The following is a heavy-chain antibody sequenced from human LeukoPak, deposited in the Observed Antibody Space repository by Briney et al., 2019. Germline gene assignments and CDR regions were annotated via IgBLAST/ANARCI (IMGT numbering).Heavy chain of an antibody. Sequence: GGSLRLSCAASGFTFSSYAMSWVRQAPGKGLEWVSAISGSGGSTYYADSVKGRFTISRDNSKNTLYLQMNSLRAEDTAVYYCANGGAMVSQVYWGQGTLVTVSS. CDR1: GFTFSSYA. CDR2: ISGSGGST. D-gene: IGHD5-18*01. CDR3: ANGGAMVSQVY. J-gene: IGHJ4*02. V-gene: IGHV3-23*01.